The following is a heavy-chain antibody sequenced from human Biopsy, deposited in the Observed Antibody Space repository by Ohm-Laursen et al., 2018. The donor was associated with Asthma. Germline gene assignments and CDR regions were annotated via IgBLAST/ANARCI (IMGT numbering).Heavy chain of an antibody. Sequence: SSVKVSCNASDYIFPRYYISWVRQAPGQGLEWMGGIIPIFGTANYAQKFQGRVTITADESTSTAYMELSSLRSEDTAVYYCARHPYVDGSDNYYYRGNDYYLGMDVWGQGTTVTVSS. V-gene: IGHV1-69*01. CDR3: ARHPYVDGSDNYYYRGNDYYLGMDV. CDR1: DYIFPRYY. CDR2: IIPIFGTA. D-gene: IGHD3-10*01. J-gene: IGHJ6*02.